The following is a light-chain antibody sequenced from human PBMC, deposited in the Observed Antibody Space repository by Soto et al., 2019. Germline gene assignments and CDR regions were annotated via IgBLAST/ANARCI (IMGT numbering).Light chain of an antibody. CDR3: SSYRYSSTPLI. J-gene: IGLJ2*01. Sequence: QSVLTQPPSVSGAPGQRVTISCTGSSSNIGAGYDVHWYQQRPGTAPKLLIFGNNNRPSGVPDRFSGSKSGTSASLAITGLQAEDEGDYYCSSYRYSSTPLIFGGGTKVTVL. CDR2: GNN. CDR1: SSNIGAGYD. V-gene: IGLV1-40*01.